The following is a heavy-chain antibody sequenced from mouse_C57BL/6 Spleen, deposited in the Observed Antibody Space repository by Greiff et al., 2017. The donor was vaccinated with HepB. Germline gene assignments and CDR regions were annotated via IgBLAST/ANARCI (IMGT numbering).Heavy chain of an antibody. CDR2: IDPSDSYT. J-gene: IGHJ1*03. Sequence: VQLQQPGAELVKPGASVKLSCKASGYTFTSYWMQWVKQRPGQGLEWIGEIDPSDSYTNYNQKFKGKATLTVDTSSSTAYMQLSSLTSEDSAVYYCARRGLYYGNWYFDVWGTGTTVTVSS. CDR1: GYTFTSYW. V-gene: IGHV1-50*01. CDR3: ARRGLYYGNWYFDV. D-gene: IGHD2-1*01.